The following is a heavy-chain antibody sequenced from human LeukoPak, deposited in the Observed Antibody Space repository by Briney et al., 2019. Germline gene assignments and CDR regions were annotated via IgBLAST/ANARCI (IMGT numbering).Heavy chain of an antibody. CDR3: ARGGYCSGGSCYFHFDY. Sequence: GSSVKVSCKASGGTFSSYAISWVRQAPGQGLEWMGRIIPIFGTANYAQKFQGRVTITTDESTSTAYMELSSLRSEDTAVYYCARGGYCSGGSCYFHFDYWGQGTLATVSS. J-gene: IGHJ4*02. CDR1: GGTFSSYA. CDR2: IIPIFGTA. V-gene: IGHV1-69*05. D-gene: IGHD2-15*01.